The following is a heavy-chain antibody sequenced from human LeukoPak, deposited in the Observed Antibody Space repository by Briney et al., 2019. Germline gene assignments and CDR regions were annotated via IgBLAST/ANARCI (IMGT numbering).Heavy chain of an antibody. D-gene: IGHD3-3*01. Sequence: PGGSLRLSCAASGFTFSNYVMSWVRQAPGKGLEWVSAISGSGGSTCYADSVKGRFTISRDNSKNTLYLQMNSLRAEDMAVYYCAKAYYDFWSGYFDYWGQGTLVTVSS. V-gene: IGHV3-23*01. J-gene: IGHJ4*02. CDR2: ISGSGGST. CDR3: AKAYYDFWSGYFDY. CDR1: GFTFSNYV.